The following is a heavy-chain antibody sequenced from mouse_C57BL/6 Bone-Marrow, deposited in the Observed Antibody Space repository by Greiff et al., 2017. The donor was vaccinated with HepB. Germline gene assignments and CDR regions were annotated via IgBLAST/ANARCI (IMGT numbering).Heavy chain of an antibody. V-gene: IGHV7-3*01. D-gene: IGHD1-1*01. CDR2: IRNKANGYTT. CDR3: ASLNYYGSSGDWYFDV. Sequence: EVQLQESGGGLVQPGGSLSLSCAASGFTFTDYYMSWVRQPPGKALEWLGFIRNKANGYTTEYSASVKGRFTISRDNSQSILYLQMNALRAEDSATYYCASLNYYGSSGDWYFDVWGTGTTVTVSS. J-gene: IGHJ1*03. CDR1: GFTFTDYY.